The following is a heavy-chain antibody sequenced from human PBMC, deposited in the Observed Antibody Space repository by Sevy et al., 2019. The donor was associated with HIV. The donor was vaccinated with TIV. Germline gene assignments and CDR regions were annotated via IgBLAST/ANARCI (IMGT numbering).Heavy chain of an antibody. CDR2: IKSKTDGGTT. CDR3: TTEDDSSTYYFDY. J-gene: IGHJ4*02. CDR1: GFTFSNAW. D-gene: IGHD2-2*01. V-gene: IGHV3-15*07. Sequence: GGSLRLSCAASGFTFSNAWMNGVRQAPGKGLEWVGRIKSKTDGGTTDDAAPVKGRFTISRDDSKNTLNLQMNSLKTEDTAVYYCTTEDDSSTYYFDYWGQGTLVTVSS.